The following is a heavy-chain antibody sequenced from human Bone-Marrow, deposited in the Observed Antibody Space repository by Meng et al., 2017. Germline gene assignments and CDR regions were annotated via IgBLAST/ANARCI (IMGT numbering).Heavy chain of an antibody. D-gene: IGHD6-19*01. V-gene: IGHV3-30*01. CDR3: ARDRAPYSSGLIDY. CDR2: ISYDGSNK. CDR1: GFNFSSYA. Sequence: QVDVLELVGGGAQPGMSLRLSGASSGFNFSSYAMPWVRQAPGKWLEWVAVISYDGSNKYYADSVKGRFTISRDNSKNTLYLQMNSLRAEDTAVYYCARDRAPYSSGLIDYWGQGTLVTVSS. J-gene: IGHJ4*02.